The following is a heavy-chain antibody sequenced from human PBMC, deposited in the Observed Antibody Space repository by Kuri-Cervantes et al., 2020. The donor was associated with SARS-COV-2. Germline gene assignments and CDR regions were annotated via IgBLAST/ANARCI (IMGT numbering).Heavy chain of an antibody. Sequence: SETLSLTCTVSGGSISSGDYYWSWIRQPPGKGLEWIGYIYYSGSTYYDPSLKSRVTISVDTSKNQFSLKLSSVPAADTAVYYCARDYNYYDFWGGYLGFVDWGQGTLVTVSS. V-gene: IGHV4-30-4*01. J-gene: IGHJ4*02. CDR2: IYYSGST. D-gene: IGHD3-3*01. CDR1: GGSISSGDYY. CDR3: ARDYNYYDFWGGYLGFVD.